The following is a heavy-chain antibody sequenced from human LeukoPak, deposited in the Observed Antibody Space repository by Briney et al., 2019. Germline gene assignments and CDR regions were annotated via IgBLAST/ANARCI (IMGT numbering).Heavy chain of an antibody. D-gene: IGHD3-22*01. CDR3: AATRGRYDSSGYLTDAFDI. CDR2: IIPIFGTA. CDR1: EGTFSSYA. V-gene: IGHV1-69*05. J-gene: IGHJ3*02. Sequence: ASVKVSCKASEGTFSSYAISWVRQAPGQGLEWMGGIIPIFGTANYAQKFQGRVTITTDEFTSTAYMELSGLRSEDTAVYYCAATRGRYDSSGYLTDAFDIWGQGTMVTVSS.